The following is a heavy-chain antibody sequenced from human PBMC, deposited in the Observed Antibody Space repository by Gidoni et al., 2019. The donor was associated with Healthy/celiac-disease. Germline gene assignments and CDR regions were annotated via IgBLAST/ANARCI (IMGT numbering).Heavy chain of an antibody. Sequence: EVQLLESGGGLVQPGGSLRLSCAASGFTFGRYAMSWVRQAPGKGLEWVSAISGSGGSTYYADSVKGRFTISRDNSKNTLYLQMNSLRAEDTAVYYCAKDGRRVGYCSGGSCYSGWFDPWGQGTLVTVSS. J-gene: IGHJ5*02. CDR2: ISGSGGST. V-gene: IGHV3-23*01. CDR3: AKDGRRVGYCSGGSCYSGWFDP. CDR1: GFTFGRYA. D-gene: IGHD2-15*01.